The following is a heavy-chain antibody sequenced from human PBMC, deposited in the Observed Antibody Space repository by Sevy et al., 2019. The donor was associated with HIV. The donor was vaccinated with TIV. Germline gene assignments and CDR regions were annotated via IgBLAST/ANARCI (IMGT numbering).Heavy chain of an antibody. CDR1: GFTFSSYG. Sequence: GGSLRLSCAASGFTFSSYGMHWVRQAPGKGLEWVAVISYDGSDKFYADSVKGRFTISRDNSKNTEYLQMNSVGHEDDAVYYCAKDLLGDYYDSSGVLDYWRQGTLVTVSS. CDR3: AKDLLGDYYDSSGVLDY. D-gene: IGHD3-22*01. J-gene: IGHJ4*02. V-gene: IGHV3-30*18. CDR2: ISYDGSDK.